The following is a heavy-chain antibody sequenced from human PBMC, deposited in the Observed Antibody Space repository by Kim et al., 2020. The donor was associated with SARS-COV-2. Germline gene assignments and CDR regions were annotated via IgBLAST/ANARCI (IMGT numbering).Heavy chain of an antibody. D-gene: IGHD6-13*01. Sequence: GGSLRLSCAASGFTVSSNYMSWVRQAPGKGLEWVSVIYSGGSTYYADSVKGRFTISRDNSKNTLYLQMNSLRAEDTAVYYCARAGSGIAQIFDYWGQGTLVTVSS. CDR3: ARAGSGIAQIFDY. CDR2: IYSGGST. V-gene: IGHV3-53*01. J-gene: IGHJ4*02. CDR1: GFTVSSNY.